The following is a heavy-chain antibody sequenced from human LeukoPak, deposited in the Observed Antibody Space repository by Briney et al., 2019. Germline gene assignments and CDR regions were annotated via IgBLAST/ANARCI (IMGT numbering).Heavy chain of an antibody. CDR3: AREKVWGRIAVAGPASGMDV. CDR2: INHSGST. V-gene: IGHV4-34*01. CDR1: GGSFSGYY. D-gene: IGHD6-19*01. J-gene: IGHJ6*02. Sequence: SETLSLTCAVYGGSFSGYYWSWIRQPPGKGLEWIGEINHSGSTNYNPSLKSRVTISVDTSKNQFSLKLSSVTAADTAVYYCAREKVWGRIAVAGPASGMDVWGQGTTVTVSS.